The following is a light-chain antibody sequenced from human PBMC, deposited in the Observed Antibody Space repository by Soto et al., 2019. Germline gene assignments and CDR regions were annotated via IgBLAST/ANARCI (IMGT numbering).Light chain of an antibody. Sequence: QSVLTQPASVSGSPGQSITISCTGTCRDIGGYKYVSWYQQHPGEAPKLMIYDVSNRPSGVSNRFSGSKSGNTASLTISGLQAEDEADYYCSSYTSSSTRVFGTGTKVTV. CDR2: DVS. V-gene: IGLV2-14*01. CDR1: CRDIGGYKY. CDR3: SSYTSSSTRV. J-gene: IGLJ1*01.